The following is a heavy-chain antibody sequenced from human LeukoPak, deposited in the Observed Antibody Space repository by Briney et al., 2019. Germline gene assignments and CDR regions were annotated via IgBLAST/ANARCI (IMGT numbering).Heavy chain of an antibody. CDR1: GGSISSSNW. Sequence: SETLSLTCAVSGGSISSSNWWSWVRQPPGKGLEWIGEIYHSGSTNYNPSLKSRVTISVDKSKNQFSLKLSSVTAAGTAVYYCARVLMYCSSTSCHYYYYYYGMDVWGQGTTVTVSS. D-gene: IGHD2-2*01. CDR3: ARVLMYCSSTSCHYYYYYYGMDV. CDR2: IYHSGST. J-gene: IGHJ6*02. V-gene: IGHV4-4*02.